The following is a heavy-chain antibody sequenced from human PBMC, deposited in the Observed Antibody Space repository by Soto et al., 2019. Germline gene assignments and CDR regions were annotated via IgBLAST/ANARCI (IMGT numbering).Heavy chain of an antibody. Sequence: LRLSCAVSGFTFSAFAMYWVRQAPGKGLEWVALISYDGRNEDYADSVKGRFTISRDNSKNTLFLQMSSLSAEDTAVYYCAKGVVREPAYFDYWGQGTPVTVSS. V-gene: IGHV3-30*18. CDR3: AKGVVREPAYFDY. CDR1: GFTFSAFA. D-gene: IGHD3-10*01. J-gene: IGHJ4*02. CDR2: ISYDGRNE.